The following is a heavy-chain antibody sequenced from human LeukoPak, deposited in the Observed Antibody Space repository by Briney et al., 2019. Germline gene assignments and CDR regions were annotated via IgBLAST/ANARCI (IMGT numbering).Heavy chain of an antibody. CDR2: ISYSGPT. J-gene: IGHJ4*02. CDR1: GGSISSTSYY. CDR3: ARDPDFWSDYYNFDY. D-gene: IGHD3-3*01. Sequence: PSETLSLTCTVSGGSISSTSYYWGWIRQPPGKTLEWIGSISYSGPTFYNPSLKSRVTISVDPSKTQFSLKLNSVTAADTAVYYCARDPDFWSDYYNFDYWGQGTQVTVSS. V-gene: IGHV4-39*07.